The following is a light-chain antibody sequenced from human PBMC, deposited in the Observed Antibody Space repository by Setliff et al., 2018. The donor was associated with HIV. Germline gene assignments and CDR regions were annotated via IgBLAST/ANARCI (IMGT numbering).Light chain of an antibody. CDR2: EVT. V-gene: IGLV2-14*01. CDR3: NSFTTNNTWV. J-gene: IGLJ3*02. Sequence: QSVLTQPASVSGSPGQSITISCTGTSSDIGFYNYVSWYQQHPGKAPKLMISEVTNRPSGVSSRFSGSKSGSTASLSISGLQAEDEADYYCNSFTTNNTWVFGGGTKVTV. CDR1: SSDIGFYNY.